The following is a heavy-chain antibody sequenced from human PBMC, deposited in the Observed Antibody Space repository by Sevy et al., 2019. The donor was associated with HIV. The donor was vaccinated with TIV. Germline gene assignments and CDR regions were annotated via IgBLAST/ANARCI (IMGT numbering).Heavy chain of an antibody. V-gene: IGHV3-7*01. CDR2: IKQDGSEK. CDR1: GFTFSSYW. D-gene: IGHD4-17*01. J-gene: IGHJ3*02. Sequence: GGSLRLSCAASGFTFSSYWMSWVRQAPGKGLEWVANIKQDGSEKYYVDSLKGRFSISRDNAKNSLYLQLNSLRAEDTAVYYCARHYGDYVGYDAFDIWGQGTMVTVSS. CDR3: ARHYGDYVGYDAFDI.